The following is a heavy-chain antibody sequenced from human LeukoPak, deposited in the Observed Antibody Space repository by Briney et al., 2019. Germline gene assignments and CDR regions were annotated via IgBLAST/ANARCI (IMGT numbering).Heavy chain of an antibody. V-gene: IGHV4-31*03. CDR1: GGSISSGGYY. J-gene: IGHJ4*02. D-gene: IGHD7-27*01. CDR3: ARHDSLGIDY. CDR2: IYYSGST. Sequence: SSETLSLTCTVSGGSISSGGYYWSWIRQHPGKGLEWIGYIYYSGSTYYNPSLKSRVTISVDTSKNQFSLKLSSVTAADTAVYYCARHDSLGIDYWGQGTLVTVSS.